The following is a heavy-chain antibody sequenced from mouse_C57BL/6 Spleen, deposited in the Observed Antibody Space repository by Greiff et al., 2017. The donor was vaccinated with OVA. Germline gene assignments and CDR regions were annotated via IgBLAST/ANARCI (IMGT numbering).Heavy chain of an antibody. J-gene: IGHJ1*03. CDR3: TSLYYGSSYVWYFDV. V-gene: IGHV5-9-1*02. CDR2: ISSGGDYI. Sequence: DVMLVESGEGLVKPGGSLKLSCAASGFTFSSYAMSWVRQTPEKRLEWVAYISSGGDYIYYADTVKGRFTISRDNARNTLYLQMSSLKSEDTAMYYCTSLYYGSSYVWYFDVWGTGTTVTVSS. CDR1: GFTFSSYA. D-gene: IGHD1-1*01.